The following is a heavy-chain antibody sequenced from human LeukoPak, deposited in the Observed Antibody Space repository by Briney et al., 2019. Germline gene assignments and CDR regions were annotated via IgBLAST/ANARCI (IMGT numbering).Heavy chain of an antibody. CDR2: FDPEDGET. CDR3: ATASYYYGSGSQYYFDY. J-gene: IGHJ4*02. Sequence: ASVKVSCKVSGYTLTELSMHWVRQAPGKGLEWLGGFDPEDGETIYAQKFQGRVTMTEDTSTDTAYMELSSLRSEDTAVYYCATASYYYGSGSQYYFDYWGQGTLVTVSS. CDR1: GYTLTELS. D-gene: IGHD3-10*01. V-gene: IGHV1-24*01.